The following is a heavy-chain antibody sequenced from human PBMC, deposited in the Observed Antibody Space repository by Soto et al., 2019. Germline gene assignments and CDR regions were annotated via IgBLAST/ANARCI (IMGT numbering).Heavy chain of an antibody. V-gene: IGHV3-30*18. D-gene: IGHD3-16*01. J-gene: IGHJ4*02. CDR2: ISYDGRDK. CDR1: GFTLKSYG. CDR3: AKDFDIGGAAYYFDY. Sequence: QVQQVESGGGVVQPGRSLRLSCAASGFTLKSYGIHWVRQAPGKGLEWVTVISYDGRDKHYADSVKGRFTISRDDSKNTLYLQMNSLRADDTAVYYCAKDFDIGGAAYYFDYWGQGTLVTVSS.